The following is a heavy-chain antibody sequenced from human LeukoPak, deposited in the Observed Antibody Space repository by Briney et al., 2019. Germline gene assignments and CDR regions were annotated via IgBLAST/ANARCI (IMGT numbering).Heavy chain of an antibody. Sequence: GGSLRLSCAASGFTVSSNYMSWVRQAPGKGLEWVAVISYDGSDKYYADSVKGRFTISRDNSKNTLYLQMNSLRAEDTAVYHCAKGYTDFDFWGQGTLVTVSS. J-gene: IGHJ4*02. CDR1: GFTVSSNY. V-gene: IGHV3-30*18. CDR2: ISYDGSDK. CDR3: AKGYTDFDF. D-gene: IGHD1-14*01.